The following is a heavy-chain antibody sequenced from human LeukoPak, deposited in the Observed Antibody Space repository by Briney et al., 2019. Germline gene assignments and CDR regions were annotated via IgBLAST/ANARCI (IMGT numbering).Heavy chain of an antibody. CDR1: GGSINSGDYY. Sequence: SETLSLTCTVSGGSINSGDYYWVWIRQPPGKGLEWIGSIYYSGSTSYNPSLKSRVTISVDTSKNQFSLKLSSVTAADTAVYYCARVGCTGGSCYRSRGALDIWGQGTMVTVSS. CDR2: IYYSGST. V-gene: IGHV4-39*07. D-gene: IGHD2-15*01. J-gene: IGHJ3*02. CDR3: ARVGCTGGSCYRSRGALDI.